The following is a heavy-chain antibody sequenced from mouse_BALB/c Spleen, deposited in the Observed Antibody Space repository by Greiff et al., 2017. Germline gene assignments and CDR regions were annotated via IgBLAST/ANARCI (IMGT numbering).Heavy chain of an antibody. CDR2: INPSTGYT. V-gene: IGHV1-7*01. Sequence: QVQLQQSGAELAKPGASVKMSCKASGYTFTSYWMHWVKQRPGQGLEWIGYINPSTGYTEYNQKFKGKATLTADKSSSTAYMELRSLTSEDSAVYYCTRNGYDRVAYWGQGTLVTVSA. J-gene: IGHJ3*01. D-gene: IGHD2-2*01. CDR3: TRNGYDRVAY. CDR1: GYTFTSYW.